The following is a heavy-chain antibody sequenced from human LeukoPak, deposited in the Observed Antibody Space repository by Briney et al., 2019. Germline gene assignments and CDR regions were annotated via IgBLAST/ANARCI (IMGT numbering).Heavy chain of an antibody. D-gene: IGHD6-13*01. V-gene: IGHV3-23*01. CDR2: ISGNGDIT. CDR3: AKGRSSSWYQDY. J-gene: IGHJ4*02. Sequence: GGSLRLSCAASGFTFSNYAMTWVRQAPGKGLEWVSAISGNGDITYYADSVKGRFTISRDNSKNTLYLQMDSLRVEDTAVCYCAKGRSSSWYQDYWGQGTLVTVSS. CDR1: GFTFSNYA.